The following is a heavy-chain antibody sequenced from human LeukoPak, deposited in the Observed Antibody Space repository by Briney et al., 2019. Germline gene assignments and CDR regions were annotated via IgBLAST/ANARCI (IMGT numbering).Heavy chain of an antibody. CDR2: ISRSSSYI. CDR1: GFTFSNYA. Sequence: PGGSLRLSCAASGFTFSNYAMNWVRQAPGKGLEWVSCISRSSSYIYYADSVKGRFTISRDNAKNSLYLQMNSLRPEDTAVYYCARDGVLDYENSGYFFDYWGQGTLVTVSS. CDR3: ARDGVLDYENSGYFFDY. D-gene: IGHD3-22*01. V-gene: IGHV3-21*01. J-gene: IGHJ4*02.